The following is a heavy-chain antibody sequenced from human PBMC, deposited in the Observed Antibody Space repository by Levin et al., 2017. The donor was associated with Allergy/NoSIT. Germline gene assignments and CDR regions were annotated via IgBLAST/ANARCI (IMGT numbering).Heavy chain of an antibody. CDR2: ISWNSGSI. CDR3: AKDLLGVVTIEGFFDY. Sequence: GGSLRLSCAASGFTFDDYAMHWVRQAPGKGLEWVSGISWNSGSIGYADSVKGRFTISRDNAKNSLYLQMNSLRAEDTALYYCAKDLLGVVTIEGFFDYWGQGTLVTVSS. CDR1: GFTFDDYA. J-gene: IGHJ4*02. V-gene: IGHV3-9*01. D-gene: IGHD3-3*01.